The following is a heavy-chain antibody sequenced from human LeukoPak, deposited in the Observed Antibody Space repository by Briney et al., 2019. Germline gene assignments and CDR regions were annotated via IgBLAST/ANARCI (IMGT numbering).Heavy chain of an antibody. J-gene: IGHJ4*02. CDR3: ARGFYSEPFDY. Sequence: SETLSLTCTVSGDSISSYDWNWIRQPPGKGPEWIGYIYFSGSTNYNPSLKSRVTMSVATSKNQFSLKLSSVTAADTAVYYCARGFYSEPFDYWGQGILVTVSS. CDR1: GDSISSYD. CDR2: IYFSGST. V-gene: IGHV4-59*08. D-gene: IGHD2/OR15-2a*01.